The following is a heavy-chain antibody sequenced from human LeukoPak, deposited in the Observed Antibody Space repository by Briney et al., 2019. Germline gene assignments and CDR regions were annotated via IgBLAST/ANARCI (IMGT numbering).Heavy chain of an antibody. D-gene: IGHD4-17*01. CDR1: GLTFSSYA. Sequence: GGSLRPSCAASGLTFSSYATSWVRHAPGEGLGWVLAISGSGGSTYYADSVKGRFTISRDNSKNTLYLQMNSLRAEDTAVYYCATSYGPSAYFQHWGQGTLVTVSS. J-gene: IGHJ1*01. CDR3: ATSYGPSAYFQH. CDR2: ISGSGGST. V-gene: IGHV3-23*01.